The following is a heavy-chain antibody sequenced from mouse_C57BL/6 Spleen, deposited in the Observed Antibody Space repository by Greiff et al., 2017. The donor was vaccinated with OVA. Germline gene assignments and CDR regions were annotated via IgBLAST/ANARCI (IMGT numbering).Heavy chain of an antibody. CDR1: GFSLTSYG. CDR2: IWSGGST. Sequence: VKLVESGPGLVQPSQSLSITCTVSGFSLTSYGVHWVRQSPGKGLEWLGVIWSGGSTDYNAAFISRLSISKDNSKSQVFFKMNSLQADDTAIYYCARNGIYGNYTYYAMDYWGQGTSVTVSS. J-gene: IGHJ4*01. CDR3: ARNGIYGNYTYYAMDY. V-gene: IGHV2-2*01. D-gene: IGHD2-1*01.